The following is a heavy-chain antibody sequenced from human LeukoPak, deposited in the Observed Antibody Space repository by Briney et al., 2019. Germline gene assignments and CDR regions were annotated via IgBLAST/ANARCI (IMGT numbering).Heavy chain of an antibody. CDR2: IYPGDSDT. D-gene: IGHD2-2*01. CDR1: GYSFTGYW. J-gene: IGHJ4*02. Sequence: GESLKISCKGSGYSFTGYWIGWVRQMPGKGLEWMGIIYPGDSDTRYSPSFQGQVTISADKSISTAYLQWSSQKASDTAMYYCARPCSSTSCSYFDYWGQGTLVTVSS. CDR3: ARPCSSTSCSYFDY. V-gene: IGHV5-51*01.